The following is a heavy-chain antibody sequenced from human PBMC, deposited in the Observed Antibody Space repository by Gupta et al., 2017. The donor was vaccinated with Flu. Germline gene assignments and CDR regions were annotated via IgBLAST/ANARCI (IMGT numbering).Heavy chain of an antibody. CDR3: ARAPGGRYGGYYYYGMDV. J-gene: IGHJ6*02. CDR2: INHSGST. V-gene: IGHV4-34*01. D-gene: IGHD3-10*01. CDR1: GGSFSGYY. Sequence: QVQLQQWGAGLWKPSETLSLTCAVYGGSFSGYYWSWIRQPPGKGLEWIGEINHSGSTNYNPSLKSRVTISVDTSKNQFSLKLSSVTAADTAVFYCARAPGGRYGGYYYYGMDVWGQGTTVTVSS.